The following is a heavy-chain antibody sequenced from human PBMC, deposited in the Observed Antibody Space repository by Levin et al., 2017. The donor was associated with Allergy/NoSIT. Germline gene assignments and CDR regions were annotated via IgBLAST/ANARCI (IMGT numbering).Heavy chain of an antibody. CDR3: ARGRDCSGGRCYSDY. CDR1: GYTFTSYA. D-gene: IGHD2-15*01. V-gene: IGHV7-4-1*02. J-gene: IGHJ4*02. Sequence: ASVKVSCKTSGYTFTSYAMNWVRQAPGQGLEWLGWINTDTGNPTYAQGFTGRFVFSLGTSVSTAYLQISSLKAEDTAVYYCARGRDCSGGRCYSDYWGQGTLVTVSS. CDR2: INTDTGNP.